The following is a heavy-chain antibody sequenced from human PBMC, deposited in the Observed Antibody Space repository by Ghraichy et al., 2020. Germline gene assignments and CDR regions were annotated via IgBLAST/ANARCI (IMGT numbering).Heavy chain of an antibody. J-gene: IGHJ6*02. CDR3: ARDVYSSSWPGGGMDV. CDR1: GFTFSSYS. V-gene: IGHV3-21*01. D-gene: IGHD6-13*01. CDR2: ISSSSSYI. Sequence: GGSLRLSCAASGFTFSSYSMNWVRQAPGKGLEWVSSISSSSSYIYYADSVKGRFTISRDNAKNSLYLQMNSLRAEDTAVYYCARDVYSSSWPGGGMDVWGQGTTVTVSS.